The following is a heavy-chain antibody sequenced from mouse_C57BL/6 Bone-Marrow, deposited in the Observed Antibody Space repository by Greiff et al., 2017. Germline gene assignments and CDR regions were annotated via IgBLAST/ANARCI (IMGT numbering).Heavy chain of an antibody. D-gene: IGHD1-1*01. J-gene: IGHJ2*01. CDR1: GYTFTSYW. V-gene: IGHV1-69*01. CDR2: LDPSDSYT. CDR3: ARAYGSSQKGYFDY. Sequence: QVQLQQPGAELVMPGASVKLSCKASGYTFTSYWMHWVKQRPGQGLEWIGELDPSDSYTNYNQTFKGKSTLTVDKSSSTAYMQLSSLTSEDSAVYYCARAYGSSQKGYFDYWGQGTTLTVSS.